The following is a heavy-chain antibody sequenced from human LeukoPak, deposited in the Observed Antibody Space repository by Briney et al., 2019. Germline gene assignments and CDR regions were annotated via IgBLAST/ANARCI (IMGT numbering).Heavy chain of an antibody. CDR1: GLTVSSNY. D-gene: IGHD3-10*01. CDR2: IYSGGDT. V-gene: IGHV3-53*01. Sequence: PGGSLRLSCAASGLTVSSNYMNWVRQAPGKGLEWVSGIYSGGDTYYADSVKGRFTISRDISKNTLYLQMNSLRAEDTAVYYCVKDIHYYGSGNYYNGYFDYWGQGTLVTVSS. J-gene: IGHJ4*02. CDR3: VKDIHYYGSGNYYNGYFDY.